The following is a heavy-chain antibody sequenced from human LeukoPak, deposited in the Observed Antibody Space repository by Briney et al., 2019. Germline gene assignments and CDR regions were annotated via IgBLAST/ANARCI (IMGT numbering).Heavy chain of an antibody. CDR3: ARGPWWLQSVAY. Sequence: SETLSLTCSVSGGAITGNNYYWGWIRQPPGKGLEWIGTIDYSGSTSYNPSLRSRVTISVDMSKNLFSLNLRSVTAADTAVYYCARGPWWLQSVAYWGQGTLVTVSS. D-gene: IGHD2-15*01. CDR2: IDYSGST. J-gene: IGHJ4*02. CDR1: GGAITGNNYY. V-gene: IGHV4-39*07.